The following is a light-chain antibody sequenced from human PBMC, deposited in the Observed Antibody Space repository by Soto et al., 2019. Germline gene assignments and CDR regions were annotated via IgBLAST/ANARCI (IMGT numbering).Light chain of an antibody. V-gene: IGLV2-14*01. CDR3: SSYTSSNTRYV. J-gene: IGLJ1*01. CDR2: DVS. Sequence: QSVLTQPASVSGSPGQSITISCTGTSSDVGGYNYVSWYQQHPGKAPKLMICDVSNRPSGVSNRFSGSKSGNTASLTISGLQAEDEADYYCSSYTSSNTRYVFGTGTKLTVL. CDR1: SSDVGGYNY.